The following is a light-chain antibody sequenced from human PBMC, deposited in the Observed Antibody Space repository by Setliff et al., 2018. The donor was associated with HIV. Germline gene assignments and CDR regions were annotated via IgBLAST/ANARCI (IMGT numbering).Light chain of an antibody. CDR2: SVT. Sequence: QSALAQPASVSGSPGQSITISCSGTNSDIGSHDYVSWYQQHPGKAPKLIIFSVTYRPSGVSDRFSGSKSGNTASLTISGLQPEDEADYYCASHRDTNTREVFGTGTKGTV. CDR1: NSDIGSHDY. J-gene: IGLJ1*01. CDR3: ASHRDTNTREV. V-gene: IGLV2-14*03.